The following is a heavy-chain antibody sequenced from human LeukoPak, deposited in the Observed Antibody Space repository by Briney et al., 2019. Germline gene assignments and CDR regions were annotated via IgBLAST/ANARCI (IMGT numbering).Heavy chain of an antibody. CDR1: GDSVSSNSAA. V-gene: IGHV6-1*01. Sequence: PSQTLSLTCAISGDSVSSNSAAWNWIRQSPSRGLEWLGRTYYRSKWYNDYAVSVKSRITINPDTSKNQFSLQLNSVTPEGTAVYYCARGGRDGYNFKGNHYYYYMDVWGKGTTVTVSS. CDR3: ARGGRDGYNFKGNHYYYYMDV. D-gene: IGHD5-24*01. J-gene: IGHJ6*03. CDR2: TYYRSKWYN.